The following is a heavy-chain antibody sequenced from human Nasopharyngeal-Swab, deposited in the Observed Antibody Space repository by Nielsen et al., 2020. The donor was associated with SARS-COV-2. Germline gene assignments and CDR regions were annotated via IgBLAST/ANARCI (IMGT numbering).Heavy chain of an antibody. Sequence: GESLKISCKGSGYSFTSYWIGWVRQMPGKGLEWMGIIYPGDSDTRYSPSFQGQVTISADKSISTAYLQWSSLKASDTAMYYCARPILTGYYIGWFDLWGQGTTVTVSS. D-gene: IGHD3-9*01. CDR1: GYSFTSYW. V-gene: IGHV5-51*01. J-gene: IGHJ6*02. CDR3: ARPILTGYYIGWFDL. CDR2: IYPGDSDT.